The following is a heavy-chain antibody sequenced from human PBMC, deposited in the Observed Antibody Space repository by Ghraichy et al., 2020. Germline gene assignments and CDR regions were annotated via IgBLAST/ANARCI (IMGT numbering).Heavy chain of an antibody. J-gene: IGHJ4*02. D-gene: IGHD4-11*01. CDR1: GFSISSVYY. Sequence: SETLSLTCSISGFSISSVYYWGWIRQPPGKGLEWIGSVHQSGSTDYNPSLKSRVTISIDTSKIQFSLNLSSVSAADTAVYYCARVRHGGLQFFDYWGQGALVTVSS. CDR2: VHQSGST. CDR3: ARVRHGGLQFFDY. V-gene: IGHV4-38-2*02.